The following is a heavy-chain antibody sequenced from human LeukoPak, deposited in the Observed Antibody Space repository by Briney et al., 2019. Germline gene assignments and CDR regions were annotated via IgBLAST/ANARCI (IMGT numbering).Heavy chain of an antibody. J-gene: IGHJ3*02. V-gene: IGHV4-59*01. CDR2: IYYSGST. CDR3: ARDRYSSGWHEGVVAFDI. D-gene: IGHD6-19*01. CDR1: GGSIGSYY. Sequence: PSETLSLTCTVSGGSIGSYYWSWIRQPPGKGLEWIGYIYYSGSTNYNPSLKSRVTISVDTSKNQFSLKLSSVTAADTAVYYCARDRYSSGWHEGVVAFDIWGQGTMVTVSS.